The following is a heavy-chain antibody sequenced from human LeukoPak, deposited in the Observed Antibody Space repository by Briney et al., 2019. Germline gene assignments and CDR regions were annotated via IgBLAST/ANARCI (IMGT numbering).Heavy chain of an antibody. Sequence: GGSLRLSCAASGFTFSSYEMNWVRQAPGKGLEWISYISSSGGTIYYADSVKGRFTISRDNAKNSVYLQMNSLRAEGTAVYYCARMRPELDYWGQGTLVTVSS. CDR3: ARMRPELDY. J-gene: IGHJ4*02. CDR1: GFTFSSYE. D-gene: IGHD6-6*01. CDR2: ISSSGGTI. V-gene: IGHV3-48*03.